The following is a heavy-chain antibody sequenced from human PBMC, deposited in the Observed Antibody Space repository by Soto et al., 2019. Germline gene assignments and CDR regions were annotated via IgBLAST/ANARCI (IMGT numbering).Heavy chain of an antibody. CDR2: INAGNGNT. CDR3: ANTVGGFC. CDR1: GYTFTNYN. J-gene: IGHJ4*02. D-gene: IGHD5-12*01. Sequence: QVQLVQSGAEEKKPGASVMISCKASGYTFTNYNVHWMRQAPGQRLEWMGWINAGNGNTKYSQNFQGRVTITRDTSANTVHMELSSLRSEDTAVYYCANTVGGFCWGQGTLVTVSS. V-gene: IGHV1-3*05.